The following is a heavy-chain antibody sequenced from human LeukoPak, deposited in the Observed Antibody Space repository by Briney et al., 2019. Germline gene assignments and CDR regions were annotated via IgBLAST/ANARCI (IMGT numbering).Heavy chain of an antibody. CDR2: IWYDGSNK. D-gene: IGHD3-10*01. J-gene: IGHJ4*02. V-gene: IGHV3-33*01. CDR1: GFTFSSYG. Sequence: PGRSLRLSCAASGFTFSSYGMHWVRQAPGKGLEWVAVIWYDGSNKYYADSVKGRFTISRVNSKNTLYLQMNSLRAEDTAVYYCARDLEDTYYYGSGSYYPPGQWGQGTLVTVSS. CDR3: ARDLEDTYYYGSGSYYPPGQ.